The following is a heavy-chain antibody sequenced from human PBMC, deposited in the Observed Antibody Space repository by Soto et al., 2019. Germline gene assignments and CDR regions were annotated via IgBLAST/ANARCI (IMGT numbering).Heavy chain of an antibody. Sequence: QVQLVQSGAEVKKPGSSVKVSCKASGGSFSSYAISWVRQAPGQGLEWMGGIVPILRTSYYAQRFQDRVTNTADEITNTAYMELSSLRSEDTAVYYCARDSRSGESYWGQGTLVTVSS. V-gene: IGHV1-69*12. J-gene: IGHJ4*02. CDR2: IVPILRTS. D-gene: IGHD2-15*01. CDR1: GGSFSSYA. CDR3: ARDSRSGESY.